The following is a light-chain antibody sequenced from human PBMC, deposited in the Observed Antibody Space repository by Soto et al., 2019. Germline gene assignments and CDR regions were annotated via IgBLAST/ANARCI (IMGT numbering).Light chain of an antibody. CDR2: DAS. CDR3: QQRSNWPQLT. V-gene: IGKV3-11*01. Sequence: EIVSTQSPATLSLSPGERATLSCRASQSVSSFLAWYQQKPGQAPRLLIHDASNRATGIPARFSGSGSGTDFTLTISSLEPEDFAVYYCQQRSNWPQLTFGGGTKVEIK. J-gene: IGKJ4*01. CDR1: QSVSSF.